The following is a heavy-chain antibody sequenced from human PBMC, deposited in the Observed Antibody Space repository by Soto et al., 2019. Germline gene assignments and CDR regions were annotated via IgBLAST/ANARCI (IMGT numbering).Heavy chain of an antibody. CDR2: IFHDGTA. Sequence: SETLSLPCSVSGFSISSGNWWTWVRQTPQRGLEYIGEIFHDGTANYYPSFERRVAISVDTSKNQFSLKLTSVTAADTAIYFCARLVYDTRLNYMYFDFWGQGALVNVYS. V-gene: IGHV4-4*02. D-gene: IGHD2-8*01. CDR3: ARLVYDTRLNYMYFDF. J-gene: IGHJ4*02. CDR1: GFSISSGNW.